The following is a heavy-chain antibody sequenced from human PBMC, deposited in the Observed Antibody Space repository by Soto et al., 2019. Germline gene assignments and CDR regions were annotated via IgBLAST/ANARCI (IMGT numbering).Heavy chain of an antibody. CDR1: GGSISSYY. Sequence: LSLTCTVSGGSISSYYWSWIRQPPGKGLEWIGYIYYSGTTNYNPSLKSRVTISVDTSKNQFSLKLSSVTAADTAVYYCARYSGSYSYNWFDPWGQGTLVTVSS. CDR3: ARYSGSYSYNWFDP. CDR2: IYYSGTT. D-gene: IGHD1-26*01. V-gene: IGHV4-59*01. J-gene: IGHJ5*02.